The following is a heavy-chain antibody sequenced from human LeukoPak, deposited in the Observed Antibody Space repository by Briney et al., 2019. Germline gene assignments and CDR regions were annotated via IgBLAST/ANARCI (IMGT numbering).Heavy chain of an antibody. D-gene: IGHD3-16*02. V-gene: IGHV3-48*01. Sequence: PGGPLRLSCTASRFTFSSYSMNWVRQAPGKGLEWVSYISSSSTIYYADSVKGRFTISRDNAKNSLYLQMNSLRAEDTAVYYCARGRSGYHFDYWGQGTLVTVSS. CDR3: ARGRSGYHFDY. J-gene: IGHJ4*02. CDR1: RFTFSSYS. CDR2: ISSSSTI.